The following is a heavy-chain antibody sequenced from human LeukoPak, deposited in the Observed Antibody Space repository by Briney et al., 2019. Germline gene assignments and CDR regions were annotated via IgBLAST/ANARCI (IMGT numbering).Heavy chain of an antibody. CDR3: ARDSSGPDY. Sequence: GGSLRLSCAASGFTFSSFWMSWVRQAPGKGLEWVANIKQDGSEKNYVDPVKGRFTISRDNAKNSLFLQMNSLRAEDTAVYFCARDSSGPDYWGQGTLVTVSS. CDR1: GFTFSSFW. V-gene: IGHV3-7*01. CDR2: IKQDGSEK. J-gene: IGHJ4*02. D-gene: IGHD6-19*01.